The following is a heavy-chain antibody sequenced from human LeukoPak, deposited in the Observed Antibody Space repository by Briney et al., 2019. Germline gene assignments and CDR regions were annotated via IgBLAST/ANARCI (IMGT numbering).Heavy chain of an antibody. CDR2: IMYSGNT. CDR1: GGSISSSSYY. J-gene: IGHJ4*02. V-gene: IGHV4-39*01. CDR3: PRLPRFDSSGYYTL. Sequence: PSETLSLTCTVSGGSISSSSYYWGWIRQPPGKGLEWIGNIMYSGNTYHNPSLKSRVIISADTSKNQFSLKLNSVTAADTAVYYCPRLPRFDSSGYYTLWGQGTLVTVSS. D-gene: IGHD3-22*01.